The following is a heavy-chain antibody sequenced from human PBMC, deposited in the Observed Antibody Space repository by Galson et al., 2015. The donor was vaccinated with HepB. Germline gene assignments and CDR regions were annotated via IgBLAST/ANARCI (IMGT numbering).Heavy chain of an antibody. CDR2: ISYDGSNK. V-gene: IGHV3-30*04. J-gene: IGHJ4*02. Sequence: SLRLSCAASGSTFSSYAMHWVRQAPGKGLEWVAVISYDGSNKYYADSVKGRFTISRDNSKNTLYLQMNSLRAEDTAVYYCARETSGSYYYFDYWGQGTLVTVSS. D-gene: IGHD3-10*01. CDR3: ARETSGSYYYFDY. CDR1: GSTFSSYA.